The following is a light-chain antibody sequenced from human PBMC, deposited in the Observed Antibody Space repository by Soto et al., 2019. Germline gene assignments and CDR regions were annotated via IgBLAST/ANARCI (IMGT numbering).Light chain of an antibody. CDR1: QSVSSY. CDR3: QQRSNGPPLT. CDR2: DAS. J-gene: IGKJ4*01. Sequence: EIVLTQSPATLSLSPGERATLSCRASQSVSSYLAWYQQKPGQAPRLLIYDASNRATGIPARFSGSGSGTDFTLTISSLEPEDFAVFYCQQRSNGPPLTFGGGTKVDI. V-gene: IGKV3-11*01.